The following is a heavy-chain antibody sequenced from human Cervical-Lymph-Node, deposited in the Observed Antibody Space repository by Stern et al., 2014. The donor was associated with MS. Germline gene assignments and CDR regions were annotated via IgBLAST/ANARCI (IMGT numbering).Heavy chain of an antibody. D-gene: IGHD7-27*01. Sequence: VQLVESGAEVKKPGASLKVSCKGSGYTFTSYHMHWVRQAPGQGLEWVGIVTLGDGSTNYAQQLKGRVTLTRDTSASTVYMELSSLRSDDTAVYYCASDTTGEDYFDYWGQGALVTVSS. CDR2: VTLGDGST. V-gene: IGHV1-46*01. J-gene: IGHJ4*02. CDR1: GYTFTSYH. CDR3: ASDTTGEDYFDY.